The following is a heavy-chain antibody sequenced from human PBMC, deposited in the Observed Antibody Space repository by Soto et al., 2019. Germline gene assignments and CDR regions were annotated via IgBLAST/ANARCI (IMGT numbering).Heavy chain of an antibody. CDR2: ISFDGTAK. Sequence: GGSLRLSRVASGFTFNRYGMHWVRQAPGKGLEWVAEISFDGTAKYYAESVKGRFTVSRDNGNNTLHLEMNSLGAKDTAVYFCATGRSTRFDPWGQGTVVTVSS. J-gene: IGHJ5*02. D-gene: IGHD1-1*01. V-gene: IGHV3-30*03. CDR3: ATGRSTRFDP. CDR1: GFTFNRYG.